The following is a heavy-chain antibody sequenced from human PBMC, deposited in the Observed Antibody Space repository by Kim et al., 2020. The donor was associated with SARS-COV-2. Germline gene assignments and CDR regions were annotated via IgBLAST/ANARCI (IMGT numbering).Heavy chain of an antibody. CDR2: IYYSGST. D-gene: IGHD2-2*02. Sequence: SETLSLTCTVSGGSNSSYYWSWIRQPPGKGLEWIGYIYYSGSTNYNPSLKSRVTISVDTSKNQFSLKLSSVTAADTAVYYCASAFEAAIFAFDIWGQGTMVTVSS. J-gene: IGHJ3*02. V-gene: IGHV4-59*08. CDR1: GGSNSSYY. CDR3: ASAFEAAIFAFDI.